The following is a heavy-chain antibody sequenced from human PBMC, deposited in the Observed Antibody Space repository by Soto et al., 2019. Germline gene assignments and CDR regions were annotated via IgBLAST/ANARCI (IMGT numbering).Heavy chain of an antibody. CDR1: GYIFTKYG. D-gene: IGHD2-21*02. V-gene: IGHV1-18*01. CDR3: ARLQLGGDRMLNWFYP. CDR2: INVYNGDR. J-gene: IGHJ5*02. Sequence: QVQVVQSGPELKKPGASVKVSCKAQGYIFTKYGIGWVRQAPGHGLEWMGLINVYNGDRKVAQKFQDRASMTTGTATDTAYMELKSLRSGDSAVYYCARLQLGGDRMLNWFYPWGQGTLVTVSS.